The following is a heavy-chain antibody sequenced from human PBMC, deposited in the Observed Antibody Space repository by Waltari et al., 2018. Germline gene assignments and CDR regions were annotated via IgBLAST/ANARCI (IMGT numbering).Heavy chain of an antibody. Sequence: QVQLQQWGAGLLKPSETLSLTCAVYGGSFSDYYWSWIRQPPGKGLEWIGEINHSGRTNYNPSLKGRITISIDPSKNQFSRKLNSVTAADTAVYYCARVQDYVRDYWGQGTLVTVSS. J-gene: IGHJ4*02. CDR3: ARVQDYVRDY. CDR2: INHSGRT. D-gene: IGHD3-16*01. V-gene: IGHV4-34*01. CDR1: GGSFSDYY.